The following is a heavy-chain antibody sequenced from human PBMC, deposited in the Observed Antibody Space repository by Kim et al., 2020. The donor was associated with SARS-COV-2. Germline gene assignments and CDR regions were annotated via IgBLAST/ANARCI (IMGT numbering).Heavy chain of an antibody. V-gene: IGHV3-48*03. J-gene: IGHJ6*02. Sequence: ADSVKGRFTISRDNAKNSLYLQMNSLRAEDTAVYYCARVSSGWFDYGMDVWGQGTTVTVSS. CDR3: ARVSSGWFDYGMDV. D-gene: IGHD6-19*01.